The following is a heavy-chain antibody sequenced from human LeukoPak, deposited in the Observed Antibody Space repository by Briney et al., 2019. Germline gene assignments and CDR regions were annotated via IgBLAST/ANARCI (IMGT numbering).Heavy chain of an antibody. Sequence: PSETLSLTCTVSGGSTSSTYYWSWIRQPPGKGLEWIGYISYSGSTNYNPSLRSRVTISVDTSENQFSLKLSSVTAADTAVYYCARQGYSYGYYDYWGQGTLVTVSS. CDR1: GGSTSSTYY. J-gene: IGHJ4*02. CDR3: ARQGYSYGYYDY. V-gene: IGHV4-59*08. D-gene: IGHD5-18*01. CDR2: ISYSGST.